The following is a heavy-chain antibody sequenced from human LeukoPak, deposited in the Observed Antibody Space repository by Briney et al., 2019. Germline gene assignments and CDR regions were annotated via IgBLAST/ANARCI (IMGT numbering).Heavy chain of an antibody. J-gene: IGHJ4*02. CDR1: VYTFSSYS. V-gene: IGHV3-23*01. CDR3: AKVPYSGSYCGSLGY. Sequence: PGESLRLSRAASVYTFSSYSMSWVREAPWKGLEWVLAISGSGGSTYYADSVKGRFTISRDNSKDTLYLQMNSLRAEDTAVYYCAKVPYSGSYCGSLGYWGQGTLVTVSS. D-gene: IGHD1-26*01. CDR2: ISGSGGST.